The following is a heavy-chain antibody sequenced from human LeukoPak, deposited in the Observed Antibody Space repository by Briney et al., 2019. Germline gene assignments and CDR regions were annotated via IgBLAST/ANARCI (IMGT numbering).Heavy chain of an antibody. CDR3: AKARAYYDFWSGPDMDV. D-gene: IGHD3-3*01. V-gene: IGHV3-30*18. CDR1: GFTFSSYG. J-gene: IGHJ6*02. CDR2: ISYDGSNK. Sequence: GGSLRLSCAASGFTFSSYGMHWVRQAPGKGLEWVAVISYDGSNKYYADSVKGRFTISRDNAKNSLYLQMNSLRAEDTALYYCAKARAYYDFWSGPDMDVWGQGTTVTVSS.